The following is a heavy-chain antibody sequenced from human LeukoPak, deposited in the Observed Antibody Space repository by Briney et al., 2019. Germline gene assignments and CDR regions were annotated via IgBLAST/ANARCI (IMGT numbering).Heavy chain of an antibody. V-gene: IGHV4-34*01. CDR2: INHSGST. D-gene: IGHD3-9*01. Sequence: SETLSLTCAVYGGSFSGYYWSWIRQPPGKGLEWIGEINHSGSTNYNPSLKSRDTISVDTSKNQFSLKLSSVTAADTAVYYCARGPDYDILTGYYSYYYGMDVWGQGTTVTVSS. J-gene: IGHJ6*02. CDR1: GGSFSGYY. CDR3: ARGPDYDILTGYYSYYYGMDV.